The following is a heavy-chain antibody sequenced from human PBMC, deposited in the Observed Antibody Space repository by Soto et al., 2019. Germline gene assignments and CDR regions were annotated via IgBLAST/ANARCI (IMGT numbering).Heavy chain of an antibody. CDR3: ASPTISSSSFGDAFDI. CDR2: IIPILGIA. J-gene: IGHJ3*02. Sequence: ASVKVSCKASGGTFSSYTISWVRQAPGQGLEWMGRIIPILGIANYAQKFQGRVTITADKSTGTAYMELSSLRSEDTAVYYCASPTISSSSFGDAFDIWGQGTMVTVSS. CDR1: GGTFSSYT. D-gene: IGHD6-6*01. V-gene: IGHV1-69*02.